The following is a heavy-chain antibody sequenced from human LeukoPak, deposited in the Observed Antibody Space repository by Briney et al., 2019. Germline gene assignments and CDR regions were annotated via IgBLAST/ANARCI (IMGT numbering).Heavy chain of an antibody. D-gene: IGHD5-18*01. Sequence: PGGSLSLSCAASGFTFSSYAMSWVRQAPGKGLEWVSTISASGDSTYSTDSVKGRFTISRDNSKHTLYLQMNSLRAEDTAVYYCAKDEKGRGYSYGYYDYWGQGTLVTVSS. CDR2: ISASGDST. CDR1: GFTFSSYA. V-gene: IGHV3-23*01. CDR3: AKDEKGRGYSYGYYDY. J-gene: IGHJ4*02.